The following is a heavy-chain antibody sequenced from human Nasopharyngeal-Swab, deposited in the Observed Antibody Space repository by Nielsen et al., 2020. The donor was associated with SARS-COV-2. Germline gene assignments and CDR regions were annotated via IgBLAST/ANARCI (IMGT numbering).Heavy chain of an antibody. J-gene: IGHJ1*01. CDR1: GGSFSGYY. CDR2: INHSGST. D-gene: IGHD6-6*01. CDR3: ARGRYSSSPREYFQH. V-gene: IGHV4-34*01. Sequence: GSLRLSCAAYGGSFSGYYWSWIRKPPGKGLEWIGEINHSGSTNYNPSLKSRVTISVDTSKNQFSLKLSSVTAADTAVYYCARGRYSSSPREYFQHWGQGTLVTVSS.